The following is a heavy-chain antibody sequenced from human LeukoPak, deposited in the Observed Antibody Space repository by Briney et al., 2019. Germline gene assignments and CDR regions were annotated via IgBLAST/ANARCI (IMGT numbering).Heavy chain of an antibody. CDR2: ISSSSSYI. J-gene: IGHJ4*02. CDR3: ARSFYGSGSYQDY. D-gene: IGHD3-10*01. CDR1: GFTFSSYS. Sequence: GGSLRLSCAASGFTFSSYSMNWVRQAPGKGLEWVSSISSSSSYIYYADSVKGRFTISRDNAKNSLYLQMNSLRAEDTAVYYCARSFYGSGSYQDYWGQGTPVTVSS. V-gene: IGHV3-21*01.